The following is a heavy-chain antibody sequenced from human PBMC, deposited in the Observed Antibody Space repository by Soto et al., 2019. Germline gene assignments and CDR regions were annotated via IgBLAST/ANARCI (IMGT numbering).Heavy chain of an antibody. Sequence: PGGSLRLSCAASGFTFSSYGMHWVRQAPGKGLEWVAVIWYDGSNKYYADSVKGRFTISRDNSKNTLYLQMNSLRAEDTAVYYCARGNDYGGNFLLGAPANLDYWGQGTLVTVSS. J-gene: IGHJ4*02. CDR3: ARGNDYGGNFLLGAPANLDY. CDR1: GFTFSSYG. V-gene: IGHV3-33*01. D-gene: IGHD4-17*01. CDR2: IWYDGSNK.